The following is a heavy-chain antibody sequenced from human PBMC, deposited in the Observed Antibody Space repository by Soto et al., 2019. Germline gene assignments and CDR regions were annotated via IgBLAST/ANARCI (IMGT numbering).Heavy chain of an antibody. CDR3: AKDPPHADCYFHY. CDR1: GVTFRSYA. V-gene: IGHV3-23*01. CDR2: ISGSGGST. J-gene: IGHJ4*02. Sequence: GGFMRLPCAASGVTFRSYAMSWVRLAPGKGMEWVSAISGSGGSTYYADSVKGRFTISRDNSKNTLYLQMNSLRAEDTAVYYCAKDPPHADCYFHYWGQGTLVTVSA. D-gene: IGHD4-17*01.